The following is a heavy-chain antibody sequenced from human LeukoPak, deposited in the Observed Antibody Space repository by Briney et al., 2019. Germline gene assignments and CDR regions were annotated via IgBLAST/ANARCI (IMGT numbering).Heavy chain of an antibody. V-gene: IGHV4-4*02. CDR1: GGSISSSNW. Sequence: PSETLSLTCAVSGGSISSSNWWSWVRQPPGKGLEWIGEIYHSGSTNYNPSLKSRVTMSLDKSENQFSLKLSSVAAADTAVYYCARDHVAAAGPVDFWGRGTLVTASS. J-gene: IGHJ4*02. CDR3: ARDHVAAAGPVDF. CDR2: IYHSGST. D-gene: IGHD6-13*01.